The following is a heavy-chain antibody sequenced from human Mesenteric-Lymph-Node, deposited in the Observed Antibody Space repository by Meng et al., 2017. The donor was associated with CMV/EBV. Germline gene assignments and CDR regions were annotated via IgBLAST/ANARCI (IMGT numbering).Heavy chain of an antibody. CDR1: GFTFSSYA. V-gene: IGHV3-30-3*02. J-gene: IGHJ4*02. CDR2: ISYDGSNK. D-gene: IGHD2-21*01. CDR3: AKMAADSYYFDS. Sequence: GESLKISCAASGFTFSSYAMHWVRQAPGKGLEWVAVISYDGSNKYYKDSVKGRFTISRDNSENTVFVQMNSLRAEDTAVYYCAKMAADSYYFDSWGQGTLVTVSS.